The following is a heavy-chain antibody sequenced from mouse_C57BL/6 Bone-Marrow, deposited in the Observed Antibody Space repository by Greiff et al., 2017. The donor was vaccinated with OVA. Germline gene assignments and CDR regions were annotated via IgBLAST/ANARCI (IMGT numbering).Heavy chain of an antibody. D-gene: IGHD1-1*01. CDR3: ARRGYYGRDV. CDR1: GYSITSGYY. Sequence: EVQLQQSGPGLVKPSQSLSLTCSVTGYSITSGYYWNWIRQFPGNKLEWMGYISYDGSNNYNPSLKNRISITRDTSKNQFFLKLNSVTTEDTATYYCARRGYYGRDVWGTGTTVTVSS. V-gene: IGHV3-6*01. CDR2: ISYDGSN. J-gene: IGHJ1*03.